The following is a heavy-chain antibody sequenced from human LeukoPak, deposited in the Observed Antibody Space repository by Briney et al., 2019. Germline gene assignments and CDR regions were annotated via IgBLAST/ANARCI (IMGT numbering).Heavy chain of an antibody. D-gene: IGHD3-16*01. CDR3: ARSGGGIDY. CDR2: ISSGSSYI. CDR1: GFIFSSYN. Sequence: AGGSLRLSCAASGFIFSSYNMTWVRQAPGKGLEWVSSISSGSSYIYYADSVKGRFTISRDNAKNSLYLQMNSLRAEDTAVYYCARSGGGIDYWGQGTLVTVSS. V-gene: IGHV3-21*01. J-gene: IGHJ4*02.